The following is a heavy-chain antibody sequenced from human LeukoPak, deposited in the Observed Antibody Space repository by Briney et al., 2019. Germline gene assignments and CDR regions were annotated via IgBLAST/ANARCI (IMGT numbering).Heavy chain of an antibody. V-gene: IGHV3-30-3*02. CDR2: ISYDGSNK. CDR3: AKTHITGTPDY. Sequence: PGRSLRLSCAASGFTFSSYAMHWVRQAPGKGLEWVTIISYDGSNKYYADSVKGRFTISRDNSKNTLYLQMNSLRAEDTAVYYCAKTHITGTPDYWGQGTLVTVSS. CDR1: GFTFSSYA. J-gene: IGHJ4*02. D-gene: IGHD1-20*01.